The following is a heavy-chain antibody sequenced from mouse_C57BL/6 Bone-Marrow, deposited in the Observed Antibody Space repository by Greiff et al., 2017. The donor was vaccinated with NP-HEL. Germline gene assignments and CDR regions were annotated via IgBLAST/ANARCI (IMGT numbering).Heavy chain of an antibody. J-gene: IGHJ2*01. CDR2: IYPRSGNT. CDR1: GYTFTSYG. V-gene: IGHV1-81*01. D-gene: IGHD1-1*02. CDR3: ARSLWCYYFDY. Sequence: VQRVESGAELARPGASVKLSCKASGYTFTSYGISWVKQRTGQGLEWIGEIYPRSGNTYYNEKFKGKATLTADKFSSTAYMELRSLTSEDSAVYFCARSLWCYYFDYWGQGTTLTVSS.